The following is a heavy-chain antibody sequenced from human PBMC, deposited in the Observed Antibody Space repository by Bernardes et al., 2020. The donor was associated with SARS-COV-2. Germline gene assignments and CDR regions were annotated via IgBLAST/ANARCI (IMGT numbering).Heavy chain of an antibody. D-gene: IGHD2-21*02. CDR2: IDHDGSEK. Sequence: GGSLRLSRTASGYPFSTYWMTWVRQAPGKGLEWVANIDHDGSEKFYVDSVKGRFTISRDNAKTSVYLQMNSLRAEDAAMYYCVRTLPDRRDHGDALDVWGQGTMVTVST. CDR1: GYPFSTYW. J-gene: IGHJ3*01. CDR3: VRTLPDRRDHGDALDV. V-gene: IGHV3-7*02.